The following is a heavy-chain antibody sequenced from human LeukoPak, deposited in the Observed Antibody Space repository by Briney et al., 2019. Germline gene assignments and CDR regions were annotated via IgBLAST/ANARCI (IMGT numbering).Heavy chain of an antibody. Sequence: GASVKVSCKASGYTFTGYYMHWVRQAPGQGLEWIGWINPNSGGTNYAQKFQGRVTMTRDTSISTAYMELSRLRSDDTAVYYCASWADGYCSGGSCWNYWGQGTLVTVSS. J-gene: IGHJ4*02. V-gene: IGHV1-2*02. CDR2: INPNSGGT. D-gene: IGHD2-15*01. CDR3: ASWADGYCSGGSCWNY. CDR1: GYTFTGYY.